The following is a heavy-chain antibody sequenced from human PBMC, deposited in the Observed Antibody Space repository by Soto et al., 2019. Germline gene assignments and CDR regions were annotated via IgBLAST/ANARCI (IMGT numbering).Heavy chain of an antibody. CDR3: ARGVYDYWSGYYAGSGLDV. CDR2: IYYSGNT. D-gene: IGHD3-3*01. V-gene: IGHV4-59*01. Sequence: QVHLLESGPGLVRPSETLSLTCSVSGGSMSPYYWSWVRQSPRKGLEWIGYIYYSGNTNYNPSLKSGVTISVNTSKSQFALKLNSVTAADSAVYYCARGVYDYWSGYYAGSGLDVWGQGTTVIVSS. J-gene: IGHJ6*02. CDR1: GGSMSPYY.